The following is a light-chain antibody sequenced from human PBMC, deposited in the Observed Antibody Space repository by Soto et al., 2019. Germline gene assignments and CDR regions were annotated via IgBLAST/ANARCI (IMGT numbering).Light chain of an antibody. J-gene: IGKJ2*01. CDR3: QQFDNLPYT. V-gene: IGKV1-33*01. CDR1: QDIVKS. CDR2: DAS. Sequence: DIRLTQSPSSLSASVGDRVTITCQASQDIVKSLNWYQQKPGSAPNLLIYDASNLQTGVPSRFSGSGSETDFTFTISSLQPEDYATYYCQQFDNLPYTFGQGTKLEIK.